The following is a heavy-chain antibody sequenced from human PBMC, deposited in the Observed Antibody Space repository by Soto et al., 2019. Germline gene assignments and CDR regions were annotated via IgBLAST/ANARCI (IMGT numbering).Heavy chain of an antibody. CDR2: ISYDGSNK. J-gene: IGHJ6*02. CDR1: GFTFSSYA. D-gene: IGHD3-22*01. V-gene: IGHV3-30-3*01. CDR3: VRESTMIVVVTLYYGMDV. Sequence: QVQLVESGGGVVQPGRSLRLSCAASGFTFSSYAMHWVRQAPGKGLEWVAVISYDGSNKYYADSVKGRFTISRDNSKNTLYLQMNSLRAEDTAVYYCVRESTMIVVVTLYYGMDVWGQGTTVTVSS.